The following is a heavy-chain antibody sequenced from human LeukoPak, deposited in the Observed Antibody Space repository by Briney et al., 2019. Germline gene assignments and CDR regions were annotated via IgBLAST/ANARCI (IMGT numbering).Heavy chain of an antibody. D-gene: IGHD3-22*01. J-gene: IGHJ4*02. CDR2: INHSGST. V-gene: IGHV4-34*01. CDR3: ASIEGTYDSSGYSNY. CDR1: GGPFSGYY. Sequence: SETLSLTCAVYGGPFSGYYWSWIRQPPGKGLEWIGEINHSGSTNYNPSLKSRVTISVDTSKNQFSLKLSSVTAADTAVYYCASIEGTYDSSGYSNYWGQGTLVTVSS.